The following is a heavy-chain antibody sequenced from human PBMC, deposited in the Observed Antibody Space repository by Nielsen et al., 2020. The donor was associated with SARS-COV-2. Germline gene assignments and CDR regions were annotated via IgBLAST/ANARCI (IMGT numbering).Heavy chain of an antibody. CDR1: GFGLSNYW. J-gene: IGHJ6*02. CDR2: IDYEGSLT. CDR3: ARAGALSSSWYSMDF. V-gene: IGHV3-74*01. Sequence: GGSLRLSCAASGFGLSNYWMYWVRQSPEKGLMWVAHIDYEGSLTSYADSVKGRFTISRDNAKNIVYLQMNSLRVEDTAVYYCARAGALSSSWYSMDFWGQGTTVTVSS. D-gene: IGHD6-13*01.